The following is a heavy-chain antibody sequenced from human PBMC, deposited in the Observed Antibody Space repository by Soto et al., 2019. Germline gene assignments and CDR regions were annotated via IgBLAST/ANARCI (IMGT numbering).Heavy chain of an antibody. V-gene: IGHV6-1*01. Sequence: PSPSRSLTCAISVDIVSSNTASGNCLRQSPSRGLEWLGGTYFRSKWYNDYAVSVKSRIIINPDTSNNQFSLQLNSVTPEDTAVYFCAKGDNLGPKTGYAFDPWGQGIMVTVS. CDR1: VDIVSSNTAS. CDR3: AKGDNLGPKTGYAFDP. CDR2: TYFRSKWYN. J-gene: IGHJ5*02. D-gene: IGHD5-12*01.